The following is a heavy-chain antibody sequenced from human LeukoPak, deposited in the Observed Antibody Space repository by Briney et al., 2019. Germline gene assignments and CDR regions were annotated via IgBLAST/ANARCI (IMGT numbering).Heavy chain of an antibody. J-gene: IGHJ4*02. Sequence: GGSLRLSCATSGFRFSNYAMGWVRQAPGKGLEWVSLIIASSGSTFSADSVKGRFTISRDNSNNTLYLQMNSLRAEDTAVYYCAKGGYDYVELGYFDYWGQGTLVTASS. V-gene: IGHV3-23*01. CDR1: GFRFSNYA. CDR2: IIASSGST. D-gene: IGHD5-12*01. CDR3: AKGGYDYVELGYFDY.